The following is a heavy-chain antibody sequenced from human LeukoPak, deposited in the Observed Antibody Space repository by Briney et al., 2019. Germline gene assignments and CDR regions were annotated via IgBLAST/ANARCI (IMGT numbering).Heavy chain of an antibody. V-gene: IGHV3-7*01. D-gene: IGHD3-16*01. CDR2: INPDGSGK. CDR1: GFTLSTCW. Sequence: GGSLRLSCAASGFTLSTCWMNWVRQVPGKGLDWVANINPDGSGKRYVDSVKGRFTIARDNADNSLSLQMNSLRAEDTAVYYCASWGAGGNSWGQGTLVTVSS. CDR3: ASWGAGGNS. J-gene: IGHJ4*02.